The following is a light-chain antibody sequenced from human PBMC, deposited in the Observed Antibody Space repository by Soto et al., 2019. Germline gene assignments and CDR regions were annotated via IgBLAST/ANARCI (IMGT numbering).Light chain of an antibody. CDR3: QTWDGGTRVI. V-gene: IGLV3-1*01. CDR2: QDR. J-gene: IGLJ2*01. Sequence: SYELTQPPSVSVSPGQTATITCSGDNLGDRYGYWYQQKPGRSPIVVIYQDRKRPSEIPERFSGSNSGNTATLTISGTQAMDEADYYCQTWDGGTRVIFGGGTKVTVL. CDR1: NLGDRY.